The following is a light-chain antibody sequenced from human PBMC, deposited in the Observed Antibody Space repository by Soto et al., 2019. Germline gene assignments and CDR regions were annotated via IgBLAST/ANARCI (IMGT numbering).Light chain of an antibody. CDR3: SSYTSSSTLSYV. J-gene: IGLJ1*01. V-gene: IGLV2-14*01. Sequence: QSVLTQPASVSGSPGQSITISCTGTSSDVGGYNYVSWYQQHPGKAPKLMIYDVSNRPSGVSNRFSGSKSGNTASLTISGLQAEDEADYYCSSYTSSSTLSYVFGAGTKV. CDR1: SSDVGGYNY. CDR2: DVS.